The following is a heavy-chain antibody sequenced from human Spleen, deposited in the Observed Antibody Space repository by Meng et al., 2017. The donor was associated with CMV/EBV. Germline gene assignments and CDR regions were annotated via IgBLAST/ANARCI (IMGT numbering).Heavy chain of an antibody. CDR3: ARGGGWLLSPNYFDY. CDR1: GCYSNSGDYY. J-gene: IGHJ4*02. Sequence: QVQLQGSGPGLVNPSQTLSLTCTCSGCYSNSGDYYLNWIRQPPGKGLEWIGYIYYSGSTYYNPSLKSRVTISVDTSKNQFSLKLSSVTAADTAVYYCARGGGWLLSPNYFDYWGQGTLVTVSS. V-gene: IGHV4-30-4*01. CDR2: IYYSGST. D-gene: IGHD3-9*01.